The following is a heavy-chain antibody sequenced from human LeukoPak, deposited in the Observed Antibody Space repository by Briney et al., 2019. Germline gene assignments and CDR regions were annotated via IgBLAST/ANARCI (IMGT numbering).Heavy chain of an antibody. V-gene: IGHV4-4*07. CDR1: GGSINNYY. Sequence: SETLSLTCTVSGGSINNYYWSWIRQPAGKGLEWIGRIYTRGSTNYNPSLKSRVTMSVDTSKNQFSLKLSSVTAAETAVYYCARGRYCSADICSGGDAFDIWGQGTMVSVSS. J-gene: IGHJ3*02. CDR3: ARGRYCSADICSGGDAFDI. CDR2: IYTRGST. D-gene: IGHD2-15*01.